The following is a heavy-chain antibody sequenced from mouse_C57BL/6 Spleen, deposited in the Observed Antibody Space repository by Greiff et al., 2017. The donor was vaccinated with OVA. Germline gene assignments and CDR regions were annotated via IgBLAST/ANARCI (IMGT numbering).Heavy chain of an antibody. CDR2: INPYNGGT. CDR3: ARTTVVERDYFDY. V-gene: IGHV1-19*01. CDR1: GYTFTDYY. J-gene: IGHJ2*01. Sequence: VQLKESGPVLVKPGASVKMSCKASGYTFTDYYMNWVKQSHGKSLEWIGVINPYNGGTSYNQKFKGKATLTVDKSSSTAYMELNSLTSEDSAVYYCARTTVVERDYFDYWGQGTTLTVSS. D-gene: IGHD1-1*01.